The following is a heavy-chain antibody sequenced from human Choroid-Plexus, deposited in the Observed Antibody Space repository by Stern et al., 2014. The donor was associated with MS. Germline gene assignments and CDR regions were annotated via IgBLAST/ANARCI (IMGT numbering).Heavy chain of an antibody. CDR2: ASHAGSYQ. V-gene: IGHV3-30*18. CDR3: AKDRQYLTYFFDH. J-gene: IGHJ5*02. Sequence: QEQLVESGGGVVQPGRPLRLSCVASGFTFGSCAMHWVRQAPGKAMQWGGGASHAGSYQHSADSVQGRCTLSTATYQNPPYMQMSSLRTEDTAVYYCAKDRQYLTYFFDHWGQGSLVTVSS. D-gene: IGHD2/OR15-2a*01. CDR1: GFTFGSCA.